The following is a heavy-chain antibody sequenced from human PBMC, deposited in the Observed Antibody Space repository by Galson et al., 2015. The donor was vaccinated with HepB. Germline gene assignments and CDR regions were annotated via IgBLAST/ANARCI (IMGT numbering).Heavy chain of an antibody. Sequence: CKASGGTLTSYGISWVRQAPGQGLEWMGRIIPILDTANYAQKFQGRVTIIADKSTNTAYMELRSLRSDDTAMYYCATSKYSRVHDAFDIWGQGSLVAVSS. CDR3: ATSKYSRVHDAFDI. CDR1: GGTLTSYG. CDR2: IIPILDTA. V-gene: IGHV1-69*04. D-gene: IGHD6-13*01. J-gene: IGHJ3*02.